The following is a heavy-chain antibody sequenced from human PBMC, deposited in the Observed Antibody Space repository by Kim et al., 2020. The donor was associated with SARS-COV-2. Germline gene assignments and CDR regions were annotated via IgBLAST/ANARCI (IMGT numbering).Heavy chain of an antibody. J-gene: IGHJ6*04. V-gene: IGHV3-21*01. Sequence: YTDSVQGPFSTSRDNAKNSLYLQMNSLRAEDTAVYYCARGITMVRGADVWGKGTTVAVSS. CDR3: ARGITMVRGADV. D-gene: IGHD3-10*01.